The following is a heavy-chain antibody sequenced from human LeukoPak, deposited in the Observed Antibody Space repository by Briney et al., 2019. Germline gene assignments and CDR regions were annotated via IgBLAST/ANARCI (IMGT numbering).Heavy chain of an antibody. D-gene: IGHD2-15*01. J-gene: IGHJ5*02. V-gene: IGHV3-21*01. CDR3: ARDLNCSGGSRYSDWFDP. CDR1: GFTFSSYS. Sequence: GGSLRLSCAASGFTFSSYSMNWVRPAPGKGLEWGSSIISSSYIYYADSVKGRFTISRDNAKNSLYMQMNSLRAENTAVYYCARDLNCSGGSRYSDWFDPWGQGTLVTVSS. CDR2: IISSSYI.